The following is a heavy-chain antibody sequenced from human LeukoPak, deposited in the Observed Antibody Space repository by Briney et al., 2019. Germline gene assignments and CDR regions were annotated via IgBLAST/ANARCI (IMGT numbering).Heavy chain of an antibody. CDR1: GGTFSSYA. V-gene: IGHV1-69*13. J-gene: IGHJ6*02. CDR2: IIPIFGTA. Sequence: SVKVSCKASGGTFSSYAISWVRQAPGQGLEWMGGIIPIFGTANYAQKFQGRVTITADESTSIAYMELSSLRSEDTAVYYCARLERSVITTGYYYYGMDVWGQGTTVTVSS. D-gene: IGHD3-22*01. CDR3: ARLERSVITTGYYYYGMDV.